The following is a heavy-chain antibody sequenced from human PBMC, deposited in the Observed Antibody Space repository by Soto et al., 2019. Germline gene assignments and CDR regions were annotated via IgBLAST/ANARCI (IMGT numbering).Heavy chain of an antibody. Sequence: GGSLRLSCAASGFTFTSYNMNWVRQTPGKGLEWVSSISSGSSYIYYADSVKGRFTISRDNAKNSLFLQMNSLRAEDTAVYYCAREASHCSSASCHADYWGQGTLVTVSS. CDR2: ISSGSSYI. D-gene: IGHD2-2*01. CDR1: GFTFTSYN. V-gene: IGHV3-21*01. J-gene: IGHJ4*02. CDR3: AREASHCSSASCHADY.